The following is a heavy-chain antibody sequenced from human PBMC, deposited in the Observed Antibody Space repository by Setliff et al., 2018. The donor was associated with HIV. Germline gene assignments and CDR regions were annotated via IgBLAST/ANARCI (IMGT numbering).Heavy chain of an antibody. CDR3: SNWNTTIDEDA. CDR2: ITPSGAT. Sequence: PSETLSLTCAVYGGSVSGHYWGWFRQPPGRGLEWIGEITPSGATNYLPSLKSRVTMSLDTSKNQFSLKMTSVTAADTALYYCSNWNTTIDEDAWGQGTLVTVSS. J-gene: IGHJ5*02. CDR1: GGSVSGHY. V-gene: IGHV4-34*01. D-gene: IGHD5-18*01.